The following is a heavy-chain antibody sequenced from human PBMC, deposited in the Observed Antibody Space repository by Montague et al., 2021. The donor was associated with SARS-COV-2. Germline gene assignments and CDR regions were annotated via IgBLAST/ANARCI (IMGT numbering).Heavy chain of an antibody. V-gene: IGHV4-34*01. CDR2: INHYGST. CDR1: GGSFSGNY. CDR3: ARGLPVTTLFYYFGMDV. D-gene: IGHD4-11*01. J-gene: IGHJ6*02. Sequence: SKTLSLTCAVYGGSFSGNYWSWIRQPPGKGLEWIGEINHYGSTNXXPSLKSRVTMSVDTSKNQFSLKLSSVTAADTAVYYCARGLPVTTLFYYFGMDVWGQGTTVTVSS.